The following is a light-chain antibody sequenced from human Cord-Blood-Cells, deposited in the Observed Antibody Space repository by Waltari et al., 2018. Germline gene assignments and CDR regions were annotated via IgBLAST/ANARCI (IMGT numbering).Light chain of an antibody. Sequence: EIVMTQSPATLSVSPGDRATLSCRASQSVSSNLAWYQQKPGQAPRLLIYGASTRATGIPARFSGSGSGTELTLTISSLQSEDFAVYYCQQYNNWPRVFTFGPGTKVDIK. V-gene: IGKV3-15*01. CDR3: QQYNNWPRVFT. CDR1: QSVSSN. CDR2: GAS. J-gene: IGKJ3*01.